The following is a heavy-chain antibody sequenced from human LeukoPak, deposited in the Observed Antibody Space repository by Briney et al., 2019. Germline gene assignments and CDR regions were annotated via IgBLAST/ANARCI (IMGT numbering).Heavy chain of an antibody. CDR2: IAISATYI. J-gene: IGHJ4*02. CDR1: GFILSDYN. D-gene: IGHD1-26*01. CDR3: ARDLSATARAYDY. Sequence: SGGSLRLSGAASGFILSDYNMNWVRQAPGTGLQWVSFIAISATYITYADSVKGRFTISRDNAKNSLYLQMNSLRAEDTAVYYCARDLSATARAYDYWGQGTLVTVSS. V-gene: IGHV3-21*01.